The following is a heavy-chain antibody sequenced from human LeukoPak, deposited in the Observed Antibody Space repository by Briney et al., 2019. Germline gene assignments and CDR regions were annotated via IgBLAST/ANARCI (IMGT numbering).Heavy chain of an antibody. J-gene: IGHJ4*02. D-gene: IGHD6-25*01. CDR2: ISDSGGST. Sequence: WVRQAPGKGLEWVSAISDSGGSTYYADSVKGRFTISRDNSKNTLYLQLSSLRAEDTAMYYCAKGLAAGSQYFDYWGQGTLVTVSS. CDR3: AKGLAAGSQYFDY. V-gene: IGHV3-23*01.